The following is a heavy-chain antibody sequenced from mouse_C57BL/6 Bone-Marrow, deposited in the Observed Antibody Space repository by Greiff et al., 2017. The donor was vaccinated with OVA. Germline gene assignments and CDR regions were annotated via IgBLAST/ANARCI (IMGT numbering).Heavy chain of an antibody. CDR1: GFSLTSYG. CDR3: ATPVVASPYAMDY. CDR2: IWSGGST. V-gene: IGHV2-4*01. D-gene: IGHD1-1*01. J-gene: IGHJ4*01. Sequence: QVQLQQSGPGLVQPSQSLSITCTVSGFSLTSYGVHWVRQPPGKGLEWLGVIWSGGSTDYNAAFISRLSISKDNSKSQVFFKMNSLQADDTAIYYGATPVVASPYAMDYWGQGTSVTVSS.